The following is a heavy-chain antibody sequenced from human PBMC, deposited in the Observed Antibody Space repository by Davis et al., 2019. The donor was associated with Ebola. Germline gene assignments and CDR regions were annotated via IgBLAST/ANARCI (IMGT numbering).Heavy chain of an antibody. D-gene: IGHD2/OR15-2a*01. J-gene: IGHJ4*02. V-gene: IGHV3-23*01. CDR2: ISSSGGDT. CDR3: VKDFTLSV. Sequence: PGGSLRLSCEGTGFSFSNSDMTWVRQAPGKGLEWVSAISSSGGDTSYADSVKGRFTISRDNSKNLLYLEMNSVRAEDTAIYYCVKDFTLSVWGQGTLVTVSS. CDR1: GFSFSNSD.